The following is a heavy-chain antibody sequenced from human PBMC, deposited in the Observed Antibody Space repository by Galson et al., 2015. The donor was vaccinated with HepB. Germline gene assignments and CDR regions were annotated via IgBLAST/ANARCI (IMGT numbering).Heavy chain of an antibody. Sequence: SLRLSCAASGFTFSSYEMNWVRQAPGKGLEWVSYISSSGSTIYYADSVKGRFTISRDNAKNSLYLQMNSLRAEDTAVYYCARNPSYGDSYYYYYGMDVWGQGTTVTVSS. CDR1: GFTFSSYE. CDR2: ISSSGSTI. V-gene: IGHV3-48*03. CDR3: ARNPSYGDSYYYYYGMDV. D-gene: IGHD4-17*01. J-gene: IGHJ6*02.